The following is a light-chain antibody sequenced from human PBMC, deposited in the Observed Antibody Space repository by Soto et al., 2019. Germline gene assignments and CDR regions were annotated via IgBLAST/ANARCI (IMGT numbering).Light chain of an antibody. Sequence: EVVLTQSPGTLSLSPGERATLSCRASQAVSSILLAWYQQKPGQAPRLLIYGASSRATGIPDRFSGSGSGTDFTLTVRRMETEDFAVYYCQQHGTSPIFGGGTKVEIK. CDR3: QQHGTSPI. CDR2: GAS. J-gene: IGKJ4*01. V-gene: IGKV3-20*01. CDR1: QAVSSIL.